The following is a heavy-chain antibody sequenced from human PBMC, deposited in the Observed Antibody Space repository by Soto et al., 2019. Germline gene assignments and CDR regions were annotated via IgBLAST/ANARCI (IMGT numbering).Heavy chain of an antibody. CDR1: GFTVSSNH. CDR3: AGPGERHRS. CDR2: IYSGGST. J-gene: IGHJ5*02. D-gene: IGHD3-16*01. Sequence: EVQLVESGGGLVQPGGSLRLSCAASGFTVSSNHMSWVRQAPGKGLEWVSLIYSGGSTYYADSVKGRFTFSRDNSKNALYLQMNSLRAEDAAVYYCAGPGERHRSWGQGTLVTVSS. V-gene: IGHV3-66*01.